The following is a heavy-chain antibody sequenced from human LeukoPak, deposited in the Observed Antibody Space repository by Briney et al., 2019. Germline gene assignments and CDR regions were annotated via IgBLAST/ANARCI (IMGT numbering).Heavy chain of an antibody. D-gene: IGHD6-19*01. J-gene: IGHJ4*02. CDR1: TFTFSSYW. CDR3: AKDRGIVVAGSFDY. V-gene: IGHV3-23*01. CDR2: IGGSDGST. Sequence: GGSLRLSCAATTFTFSSYWMTWVRQAPGKGLEWVSAIGGSDGSTYYADSVKGRFTISRDNSKNTLYLQMNSLRVEDTAVYYCAKDRGIVVAGSFDYWGQGTLVTVSS.